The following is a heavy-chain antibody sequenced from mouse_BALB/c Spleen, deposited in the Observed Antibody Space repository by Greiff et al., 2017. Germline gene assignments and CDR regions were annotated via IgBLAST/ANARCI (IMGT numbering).Heavy chain of an antibody. Sequence: VQLQQSGAELVKPGASVKLSCTASGFNIKDTYMHWVKQRPEQGLEWIGRIDPATGNTKYDPKFQGKATITADTSSNTAYLQLSNLTSEDTAVYYCARTATYAYWYFDVWGAGTTVTVSS. CDR3: ARTATYAYWYFDV. CDR1: GFNIKDTY. J-gene: IGHJ1*01. D-gene: IGHD1-2*01. CDR2: IDPATGNT. V-gene: IGHV14-3*02.